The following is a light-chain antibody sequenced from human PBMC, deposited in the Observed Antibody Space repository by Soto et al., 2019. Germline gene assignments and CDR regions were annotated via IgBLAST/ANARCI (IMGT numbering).Light chain of an antibody. CDR3: QQYGSSPLT. Sequence: EIVLTQSPGTLSLSPGERASLSCRASQSVSSNYLAWFQQKPGQAPRLLIYGASSRATGIPDRFSGSGSGTDFTLTISRLEPEDFAVYFCQQYGSSPLTFGGGTKGDIK. CDR1: QSVSSNY. J-gene: IGKJ4*01. CDR2: GAS. V-gene: IGKV3-20*01.